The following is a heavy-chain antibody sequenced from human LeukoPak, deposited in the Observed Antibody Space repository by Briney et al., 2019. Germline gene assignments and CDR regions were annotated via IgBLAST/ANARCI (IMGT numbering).Heavy chain of an antibody. V-gene: IGHV1-8*01. J-gene: IGHJ4*02. D-gene: IGHD6-6*01. CDR1: GYTFTSYD. CDR3: AREPSLHSNSSYNY. CDR2: MNPNSGNT. Sequence: ASVKVSCKASGYTFTSYDINWVRQATGQGLEWMGWMNPNSGNTGYAQKFQGRVTMTRDTSITTAYMELTSLSSDDTAVYYCAREPSLHSNSSYNYWGQGTLATVSS.